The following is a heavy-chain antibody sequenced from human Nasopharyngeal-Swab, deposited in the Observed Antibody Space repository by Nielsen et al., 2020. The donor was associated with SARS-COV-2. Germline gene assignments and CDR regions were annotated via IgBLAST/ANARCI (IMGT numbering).Heavy chain of an antibody. Sequence: GGSLRLSCAASGFIFTNYAMNWVRQAPGRGLEWVSSISGSGANTYYADSVKGRFTISRDNSKNTLYLQMTSLRPEDTAMYYCAKDLGGSGWTYYFDSWGQGTLVTVSS. CDR3: AKDLGGSGWTYYFDS. D-gene: IGHD6-19*01. CDR2: ISGSGANT. CDR1: GFIFTNYA. V-gene: IGHV3-23*01. J-gene: IGHJ4*02.